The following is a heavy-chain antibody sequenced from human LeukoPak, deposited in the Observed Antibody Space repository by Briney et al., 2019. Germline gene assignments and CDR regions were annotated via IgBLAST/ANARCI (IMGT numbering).Heavy chain of an antibody. CDR2: IYPGDSDT. D-gene: IGHD1/OR15-1a*01. V-gene: IGHV5-51*01. CDR3: ARETNNRFDP. CDR1: GYRFGSYW. Sequence: GESLEISCKGSGYRFGSYWIAWVRQMPGKGLEWMGIIYPGDSDTRYSPAFQGQVTISVDKSISTAYLQWSSLKAPDTAVYYCARETNNRFDPWGQGTQVTVSS. J-gene: IGHJ5*02.